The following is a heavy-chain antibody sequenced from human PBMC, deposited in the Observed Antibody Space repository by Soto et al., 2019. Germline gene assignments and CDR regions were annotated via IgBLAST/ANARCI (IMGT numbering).Heavy chain of an antibody. CDR3: ASIRYGIAVAGTYYYYGMDV. J-gene: IGHJ6*02. V-gene: IGHV4-39*01. CDR2: IYYSGST. D-gene: IGHD6-19*01. CDR1: GGSVSSSSYY. Sequence: SETLSVTCTVAGGSVSSSSYYWGWIRQPPGKGLEWIGSIYYSGSTYYNPSLKSRVTISVDTSKNQFSLKLSSVTAADTAVYYCASIRYGIAVAGTYYYYGMDVWGQGTTVTVSS.